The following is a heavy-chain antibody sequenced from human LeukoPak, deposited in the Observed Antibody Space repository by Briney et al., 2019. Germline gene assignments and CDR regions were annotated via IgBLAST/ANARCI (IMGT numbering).Heavy chain of an antibody. D-gene: IGHD5-18*01. CDR1: GFTVSSNY. CDR2: ISSSSSYI. J-gene: IGHJ6*02. Sequence: GGSLRLSCAASGFTVSSNYMNWVRQAPGKGLEWVSSISSSSSYIYYADSVKGRFTISRDNAKNSLYLQMNSLRAEDTAVYYCARDGYSYGSKGMDVWGQGTTVTVSS. CDR3: ARDGYSYGSKGMDV. V-gene: IGHV3-21*01.